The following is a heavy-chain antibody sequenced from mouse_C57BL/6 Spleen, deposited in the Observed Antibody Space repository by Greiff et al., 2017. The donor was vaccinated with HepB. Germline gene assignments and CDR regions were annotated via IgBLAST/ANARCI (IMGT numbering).Heavy chain of an antibody. V-gene: IGHV5-12*01. D-gene: IGHD2-3*01. J-gene: IGHJ2*01. CDR3: ARRGYYGYFDY. CDR1: GFTFSDYY. CDR2: ISNGGGST. Sequence: EVKVVESGGGLVQPGGSLKLSCAASGFTFSDYYMYWVRQTPEKRLEWVAYISNGGGSTYYPDTVKGRFTISRDNAKNTLYLQMSRLKSEDTAMYYCARRGYYGYFDYWGQGTTLTVSS.